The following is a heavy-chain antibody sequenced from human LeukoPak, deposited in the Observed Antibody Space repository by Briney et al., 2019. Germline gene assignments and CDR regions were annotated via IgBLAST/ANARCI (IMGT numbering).Heavy chain of an antibody. D-gene: IGHD4-17*01. CDR1: DDSFSTHY. Sequence: SETLSLTCAVADDSFSTHYWTWIRQPPGKGLEWIGYISYIGSTNYNPSLKSRATISIDTSKNQFSLKLTSVTAADTAVYYCARDLITVTKGFDIWGQGTMVSVSS. V-gene: IGHV4-59*11. CDR2: ISYIGST. J-gene: IGHJ3*02. CDR3: ARDLITVTKGFDI.